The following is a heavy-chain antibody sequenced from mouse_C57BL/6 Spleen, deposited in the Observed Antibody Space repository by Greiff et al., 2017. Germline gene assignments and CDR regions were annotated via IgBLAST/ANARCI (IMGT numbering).Heavy chain of an antibody. CDR1: GYTFTSYG. D-gene: IGHD1-1*01. CDR3: AREGTTVVAKNYFDY. Sequence: QVQLKESGAELARPGASVKLSCKASGYTFTSYGISWVKQRTGQGLEWIGEIYPRSGNTYYNEKFKGKATLTADKSSSTAYMELRSLTSEDSAVYFCAREGTTVVAKNYFDYWGQGTTLTVSS. V-gene: IGHV1-81*01. J-gene: IGHJ2*01. CDR2: IYPRSGNT.